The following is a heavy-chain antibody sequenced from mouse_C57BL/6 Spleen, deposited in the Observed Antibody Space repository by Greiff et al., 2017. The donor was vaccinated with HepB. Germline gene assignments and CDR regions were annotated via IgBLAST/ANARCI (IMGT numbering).Heavy chain of an antibody. V-gene: IGHV1-64*01. CDR1: GYTFTSYW. CDR2: IHPNSGST. D-gene: IGHD6-2*01. Sequence: QVQLQQPGAELVKPGASVKLSCKASGYTFTSYWMHWVKQRPGQGLEWIGMIHPNSGSTNYNEKFKSKATLTVDKSYSTAYMQISSLTSEDSAVYYCARSGDSLYAMDYWGQGTSVTVSS. J-gene: IGHJ4*01. CDR3: ARSGDSLYAMDY.